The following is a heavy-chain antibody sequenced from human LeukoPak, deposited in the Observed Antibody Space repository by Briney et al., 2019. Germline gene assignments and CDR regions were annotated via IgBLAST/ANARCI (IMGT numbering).Heavy chain of an antibody. V-gene: IGHV4-38-2*01. CDR3: ARHNYGGNSYSAAFDI. CDR2: IYHSGNT. CDR1: GYSISSGYY. Sequence: PSETLSLTCAVSGYSISSGYYWGWIRQPPGKGLEWIGSIYHSGNTYYNPSLKSRVTISVDTSKNQFSLKLTSVTAADTAVYYCARHNYGGNSYSAAFDIWGQGTVVTASS. D-gene: IGHD4-23*01. J-gene: IGHJ3*02.